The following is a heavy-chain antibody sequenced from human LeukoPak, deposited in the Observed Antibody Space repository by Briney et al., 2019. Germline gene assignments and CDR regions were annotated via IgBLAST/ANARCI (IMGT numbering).Heavy chain of an antibody. CDR1: GYTFTGYY. V-gene: IGHV1-2*02. D-gene: IGHD4-17*01. CDR3: ARPLDYGDYL. Sequence: GASVKVYCKASGYTFTGYYMHWVRQAPGQGLEWMGWINPDNGGTNYAQKFQGRVTMTRDTSISTAYMELSRLRSDDTAVYYCARPLDYGDYLWGQGTLVTVSS. CDR2: INPDNGGT. J-gene: IGHJ5*02.